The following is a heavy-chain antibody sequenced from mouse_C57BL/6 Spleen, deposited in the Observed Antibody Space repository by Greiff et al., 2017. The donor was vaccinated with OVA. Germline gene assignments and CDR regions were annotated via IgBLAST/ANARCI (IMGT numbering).Heavy chain of an antibody. Sequence: PFLFPPSPRLSITCPVSGFSLTSYGVHWVRQSPGKGLEWLGVIWSGGSTDYNAAFISRLSISKDNSKSQVFFKMNSLQADDTAIYYCARKNDYDWYYAMDYWGQGTSVTVSS. CDR1: GFSLTSYG. CDR3: ARKNDYDWYYAMDY. D-gene: IGHD2-4*01. CDR2: IWSGGST. J-gene: IGHJ4*01. V-gene: IGHV2-2*01.